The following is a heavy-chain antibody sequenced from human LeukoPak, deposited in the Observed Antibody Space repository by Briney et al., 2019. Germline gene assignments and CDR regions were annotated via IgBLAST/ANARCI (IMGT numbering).Heavy chain of an antibody. D-gene: IGHD3-16*01. CDR1: GYSFTSYW. CDR2: IYPGDSDT. CDR3: ARPQGRDDYSRGFAY. J-gene: IGHJ4*02. V-gene: IGHV5-51*01. Sequence: GESLQISCQGSGYSFTSYWIGWVRQMPGKGLEWMGIIYPGDSDTRYSPSFQGQVTISADKSISTAYLQWSSLKASDTAMYYCARPQGRDDYSRGFAYWGQGTMVTVSS.